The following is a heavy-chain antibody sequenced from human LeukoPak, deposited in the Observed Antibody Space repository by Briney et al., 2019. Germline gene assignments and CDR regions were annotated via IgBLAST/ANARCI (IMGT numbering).Heavy chain of an antibody. CDR2: ISYDGSNK. CDR1: GFTFSSYG. CDR3: AKAHPLRGYFDY. Sequence: GGSLRLSCAASGFTFSSYGMHWVRQAPGKGLEWVAVISYDGSNKYYADSVKGRFTISRDNSKNTLYLQMNSLRAEDTAVYYCAKAHPLRGYFDYWGQGTLVTVS. J-gene: IGHJ4*02. V-gene: IGHV3-30*18.